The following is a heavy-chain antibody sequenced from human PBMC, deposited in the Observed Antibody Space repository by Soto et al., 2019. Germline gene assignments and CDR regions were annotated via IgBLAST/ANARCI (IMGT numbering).Heavy chain of an antibody. J-gene: IGHJ4*02. CDR3: ARQGLCSGGSCATSFDY. Sequence: PSETLSLTCTVSGGSISSYYWSWIRQPPGKGLEWIGYIYYSGSTNYNPSLKGRVTISVDTSKNQFSLKLSSVTAADTAVYYCARQGLCSGGSCATSFDYWGQGTLVTVSS. V-gene: IGHV4-59*08. CDR1: GGSISSYY. CDR2: IYYSGST. D-gene: IGHD2-15*01.